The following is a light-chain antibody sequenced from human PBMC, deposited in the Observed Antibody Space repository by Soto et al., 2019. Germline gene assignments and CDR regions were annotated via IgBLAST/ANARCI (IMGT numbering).Light chain of an antibody. V-gene: IGKV3-15*01. J-gene: IGKJ5*01. Sequence: IVMTQSPATLSVSPGESVTLSCRASQSVASNLAWYQQRPGQAPSLLIYGASTRAPGIPARFSGSGSGTDFTLTISSLQSEDFAVYHCQHYNNWPITVGQGTRLEIK. CDR2: GAS. CDR1: QSVASN. CDR3: QHYNNWPIT.